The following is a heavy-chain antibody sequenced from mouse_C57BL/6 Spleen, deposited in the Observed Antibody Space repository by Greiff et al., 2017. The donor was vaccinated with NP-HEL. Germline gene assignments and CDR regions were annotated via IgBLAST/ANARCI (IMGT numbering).Heavy chain of an antibody. CDR1: GFTFSSYG. J-gene: IGHJ2*01. CDR3: AAYDYDGEYYFDY. CDR2: ISSGGSYT. Sequence: EVKLVESGGDLVKPGGSLKLSCAASGFTFSSYGMSWVRQTPDKRLEWVATISSGGSYTYYPDSVKGRFTISRDNAKNTLYLQMSSLKSEDTAMYYCAAYDYDGEYYFDYWGQGTTLTVSS. V-gene: IGHV5-6*01. D-gene: IGHD2-4*01.